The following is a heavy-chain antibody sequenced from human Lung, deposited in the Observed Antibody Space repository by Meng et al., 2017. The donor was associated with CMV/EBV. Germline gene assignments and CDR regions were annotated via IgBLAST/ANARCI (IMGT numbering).Heavy chain of an antibody. D-gene: IGHD2-2*01. CDR1: GGTFSSYA. CDR2: IIPIFGTA. J-gene: IGHJ4*02. Sequence: SVKVSCKASGGTFSSYAISWVRQAPGQGLEWMGGIIPIFGTANYAQKFQGRVTITTDESTSTAYMELSSLRSEDTAVYYCARSASIVVVPAARHYFDYWGQGTLVTVSS. V-gene: IGHV1-69*05. CDR3: ARSASIVVVPAARHYFDY.